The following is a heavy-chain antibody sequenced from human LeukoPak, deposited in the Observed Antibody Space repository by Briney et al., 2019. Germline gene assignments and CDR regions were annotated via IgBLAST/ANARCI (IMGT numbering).Heavy chain of an antibody. CDR2: ISGTGSYI. CDR1: GFTFSSYS. CDR3: ASARTIFGVVTRNDAFDI. V-gene: IGHV3-21*01. J-gene: IGHJ3*02. D-gene: IGHD3-3*01. Sequence: GGSLRLSCAASGFTFSSYSMNWVRQAPGKGLEWVSSISGTGSYIYYADSVKGRFTISRDNSKNILYLQMNSLRAEDTAVYYCASARTIFGVVTRNDAFDIWGQGTMVTVSS.